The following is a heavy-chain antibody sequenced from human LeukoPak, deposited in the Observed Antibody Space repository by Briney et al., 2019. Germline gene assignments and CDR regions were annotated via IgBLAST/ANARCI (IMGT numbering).Heavy chain of an antibody. CDR2: IIPIFGTA. CDR1: GGTFSRYV. D-gene: IGHD3-9*01. V-gene: IGHV1-69*13. Sequence: GASVKVSYKASGGTFSRYVISWVRQAPGQGLEWMGGIIPIFGTANYAQKFQGRVTLTADESTSTAYMELSSLRSDDTAVYYCARSPDILTGENFDYWGQGTLVTVSS. J-gene: IGHJ4*02. CDR3: ARSPDILTGENFDY.